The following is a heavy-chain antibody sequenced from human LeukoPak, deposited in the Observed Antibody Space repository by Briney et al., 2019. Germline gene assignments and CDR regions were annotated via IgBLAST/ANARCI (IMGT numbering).Heavy chain of an antibody. V-gene: IGHV3-33*08. CDR1: GFTFSSFG. J-gene: IGHJ3*02. Sequence: GRSLRLSCAASGFTFSSFGFHWVRQAPGQGLEWVALIWDDGSNKNCAESVKGRFTISRDDSKNTVYLQMNSLRAEDTAVYYCARGKASGGYSAYGLDAFDIWGQGTMVTVSS. CDR3: ARGKASGGYSAYGLDAFDI. D-gene: IGHD5-12*01. CDR2: IWDDGSNK.